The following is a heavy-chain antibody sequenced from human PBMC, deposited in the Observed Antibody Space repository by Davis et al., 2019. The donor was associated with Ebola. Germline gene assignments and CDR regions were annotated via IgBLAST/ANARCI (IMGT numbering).Heavy chain of an antibody. CDR1: VITFSSYA. CDR3: ARDIYPGDYYYYHYGLDV. CDR2: ISGSGGTT. V-gene: IGHV3-23*01. J-gene: IGHJ6*04. Sequence: GESLKISCADSVITFSSYAMTWVRQAPGKGLEWVSAISGSGGTTYYAGSVKGRFTVSRDNSKNTLYLQMNILRAEDTAVYYCARDIYPGDYYYYHYGLDVWGKGTTVTVSS. D-gene: IGHD3-3*01.